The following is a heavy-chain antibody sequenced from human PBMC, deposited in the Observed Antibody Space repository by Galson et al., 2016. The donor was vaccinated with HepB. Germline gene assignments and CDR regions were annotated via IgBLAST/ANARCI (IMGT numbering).Heavy chain of an antibody. V-gene: IGHV1-18*01. J-gene: IGHJ4*02. CDR2: ISAYNGNT. CDR1: GYTFTSYG. CDR3: ARDRARSEVGGGGY. Sequence: SVKVSCKASGYTFTSYGISWVRQAPGQGLEWMGWISAYNGNTNYAQKLQGRVTMTTDTSTSTAYMDLKSLRSDDTAVYYCARDRARSEVGGGGYWGQGTLVTVSS. D-gene: IGHD3-16*01.